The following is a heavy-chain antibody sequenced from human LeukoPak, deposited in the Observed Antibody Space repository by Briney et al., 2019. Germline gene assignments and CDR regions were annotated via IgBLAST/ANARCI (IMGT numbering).Heavy chain of an antibody. Sequence: GESLKISCTGSGSTFTYDWIGWVRQMPGKGLEWMGIIYPGDSDTRYSPSFQGQVTISADKSITSAYLQWSSLKASDTAIYDCESGSILTSYSLCYFDLWGQGTLVTVSS. V-gene: IGHV5-51*01. J-gene: IGHJ4*02. CDR3: ESGSILTSYSLCYFDL. CDR1: GSTFTYDW. CDR2: IYPGDSDT. D-gene: IGHD3-9*01.